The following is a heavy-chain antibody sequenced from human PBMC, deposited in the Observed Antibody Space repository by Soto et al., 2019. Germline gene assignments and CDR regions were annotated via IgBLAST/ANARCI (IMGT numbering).Heavy chain of an antibody. Sequence: QVQLQQWGAGLLKPSETLSLTCAVYDGSLSDDYYTWTRQSPGKGLEWIGEIHPSGSTYYNPFLKTRVTLSQDTSKKQCSLNLISVTAADTGEYDCSRGNDAYKGGRTWGQGTLVTVSS. CDR2: IHPSGST. J-gene: IGHJ5*02. CDR1: DGSLSDDY. D-gene: IGHD1-1*01. V-gene: IGHV4-34*02. CDR3: SRGNDAYKGGRT.